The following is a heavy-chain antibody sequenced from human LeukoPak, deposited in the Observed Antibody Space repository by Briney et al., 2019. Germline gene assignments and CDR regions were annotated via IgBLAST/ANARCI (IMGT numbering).Heavy chain of an antibody. V-gene: IGHV3-7*01. CDR2: IKQDGSEK. J-gene: IGHJ3*02. CDR1: GFTFSSYW. CDR3: ARAGSMIVVVITTPADAFEI. Sequence: SGGSLRLSCAASGFTFSSYWMSWVRQAPGKGLEWVANIKQDGSEKYYVDSVKGRFTISRDNAKNSLYLQMNSLRAEDTAVYYCARAGSMIVVVITTPADAFEIWGQGTMVTVSS. D-gene: IGHD3-22*01.